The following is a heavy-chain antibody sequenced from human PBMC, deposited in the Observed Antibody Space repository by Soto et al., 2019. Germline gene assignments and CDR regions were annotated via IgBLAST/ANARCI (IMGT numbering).Heavy chain of an antibody. CDR1: GFTFSSYE. CDR2: IWYDGSNK. D-gene: IGHD2-2*01. J-gene: IGHJ6*02. V-gene: IGHV3-33*08. CDR3: ARDSEGVCTSTSCYQTNYYGMDV. Sequence: GGSLRLSCAASGFTFSSYEMNWVRQAPGKGLEWVAVIWYDGSNKYYADSVKGRFTISRDNSKNTLYLQMNSLRAEDTAVYYCARDSEGVCTSTSCYQTNYYGMDVWGQGTTVTVSS.